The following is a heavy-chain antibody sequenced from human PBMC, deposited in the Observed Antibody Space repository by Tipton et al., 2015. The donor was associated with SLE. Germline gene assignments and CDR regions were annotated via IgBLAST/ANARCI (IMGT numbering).Heavy chain of an antibody. CDR2: IYSGGST. CDR1: GFTFSSYA. J-gene: IGHJ3*02. CDR3: AKVGYGGYVGGAFDI. D-gene: IGHD5-12*01. V-gene: IGHV3-23*03. Sequence: SLRLSCAASGFTFSSYAMSWVRQAPGKGLEWVSVIYSGGSTYYADSVKGRFTISRDNSKNTLYLQMNSLRAEDTAVYYCAKVGYGGYVGGAFDICGQGTMVTVSS.